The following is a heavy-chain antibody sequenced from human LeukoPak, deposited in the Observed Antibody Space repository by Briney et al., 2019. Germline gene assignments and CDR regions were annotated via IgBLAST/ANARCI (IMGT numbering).Heavy chain of an antibody. Sequence: SETLSLTCTVSGGSISSSSYYWGWIRQPPGKGLEWIGTIYYSGSTYYNPSIKSRVTISVDTSKSQFSLKLSSVTAADTAVYDCARQGVEWFGELCPNWFDPWGQGTLVTVSS. J-gene: IGHJ5*02. CDR2: IYYSGST. CDR3: ARQGVEWFGELCPNWFDP. D-gene: IGHD3-10*01. V-gene: IGHV4-39*01. CDR1: GGSISSSSYY.